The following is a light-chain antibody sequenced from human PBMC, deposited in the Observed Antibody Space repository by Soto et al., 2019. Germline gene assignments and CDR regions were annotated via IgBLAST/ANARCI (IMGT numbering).Light chain of an antibody. J-gene: IGKJ4*01. CDR2: GAS. CDR1: QTISIW. Sequence: DIQMTQSPSTLSASVGDRVTITCRARQTISIWLAWYQQKPGKAPQLLIFGASGLQTGVPARFSGSGSGTDFTLTISSLQPEDFATYYCQQAYSFPLTFGGGTKVDIK. V-gene: IGKV1-12*01. CDR3: QQAYSFPLT.